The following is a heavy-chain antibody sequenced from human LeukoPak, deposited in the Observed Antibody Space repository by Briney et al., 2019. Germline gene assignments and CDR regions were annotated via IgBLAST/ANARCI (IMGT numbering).Heavy chain of an antibody. CDR2: INHSGST. V-gene: IGHV4-34*01. CDR1: GGSFSGYY. Sequence: SETLSLTCAVYGGSFSGYYWSWIRQPPGKGLEWIGEINHSGSTNYNPSLKSRVTISVDTSKNQFSLTLSSVTAADTAVYYCARGGGSGSYYKRRPHYYYGMDVWGQGTTVTVSS. D-gene: IGHD3-10*01. CDR3: ARGGGSGSYYKRRPHYYYGMDV. J-gene: IGHJ6*02.